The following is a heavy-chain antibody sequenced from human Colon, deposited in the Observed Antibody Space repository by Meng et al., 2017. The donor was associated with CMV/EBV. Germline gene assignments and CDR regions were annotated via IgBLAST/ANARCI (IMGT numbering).Heavy chain of an antibody. CDR1: GGTFSNTC. D-gene: IGHD2-2*01. J-gene: IGHJ4*02. Sequence: GESLKISCQATGGTFSNTCISWVRQMPGKCLQWMGMVYPGDSDTRYSPSFQGHVTMSVDKSTSTAHLQWSSLKASDSAMYYCASGAGAYCSSTSCYFDQWGQGTLVTVSS. V-gene: IGHV5-51*01. CDR2: VYPGDSDT. CDR3: ASGAGAYCSSTSCYFDQ.